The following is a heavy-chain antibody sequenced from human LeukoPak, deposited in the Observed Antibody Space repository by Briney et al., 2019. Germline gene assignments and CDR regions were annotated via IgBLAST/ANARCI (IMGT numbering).Heavy chain of an antibody. CDR2: IKKDGSDK. CDR1: GFTFSNYW. J-gene: IGHJ4*02. Sequence: RGSLRLSCVASGFTFSNYWMSWVRQAPGKGLEWVANIKKDGSDKYYVDSVKGRFTISRDNTKNSLFLQMNSLRAEDTAVYYCATDPAGIGSESYWGQGTLVTVSS. V-gene: IGHV3-7*01. CDR3: ATDPAGIGSESY. D-gene: IGHD1-14*01.